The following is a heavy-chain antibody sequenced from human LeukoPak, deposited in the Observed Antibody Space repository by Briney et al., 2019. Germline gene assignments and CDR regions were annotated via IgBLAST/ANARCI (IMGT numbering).Heavy chain of an antibody. Sequence: GGSLRLSCAASGFTFSSYAMHWVRQAPGKGLEWVAVISYDGSNKYYADSVKGRFTISRDNSKNTLYLQMNSLRAEGTAVYYCARDPTDYGDYGWFDPWGQGTLVTVSS. J-gene: IGHJ5*02. CDR1: GFTFSSYA. CDR3: ARDPTDYGDYGWFDP. CDR2: ISYDGSNK. D-gene: IGHD4-17*01. V-gene: IGHV3-30*04.